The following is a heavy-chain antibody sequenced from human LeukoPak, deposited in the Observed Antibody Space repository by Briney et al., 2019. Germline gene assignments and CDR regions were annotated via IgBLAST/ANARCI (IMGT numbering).Heavy chain of an antibody. D-gene: IGHD3-16*01. Sequence: SETLSLTCAVYGVSFSGYYWSWIRQPPGKGLEWIGYISYSGSTNYNPSLKSRVTISADTSKNQFSLKLSSVTAADTAVYYCARGGQLWPRDDYWGQGTLVTVSS. CDR2: ISYSGST. J-gene: IGHJ4*02. V-gene: IGHV4-59*01. CDR3: ARGGQLWPRDDY. CDR1: GVSFSGYY.